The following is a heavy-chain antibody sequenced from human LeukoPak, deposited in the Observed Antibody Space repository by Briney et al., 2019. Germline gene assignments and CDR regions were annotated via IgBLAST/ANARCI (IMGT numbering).Heavy chain of an antibody. CDR1: GFTFSSYG. V-gene: IGHV3-33*01. CDR2: IWYDGSNK. CDR3: ARDMDYYDSSGYSSFDY. J-gene: IGHJ4*02. D-gene: IGHD3-22*01. Sequence: GRSLRLSCAASGFTFSSYGMHWVRQAPGKGLEWVAVIWYDGSNKYYADSVKGRFTIPRDNSKNTLYLQMNSLRAEDTAVYYCARDMDYYDSSGYSSFDYWGQGTLVTVSS.